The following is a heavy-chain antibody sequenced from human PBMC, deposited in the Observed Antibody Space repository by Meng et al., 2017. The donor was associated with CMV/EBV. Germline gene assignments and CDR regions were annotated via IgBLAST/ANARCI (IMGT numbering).Heavy chain of an antibody. Sequence: SVKVSCKASGGTFSSYAISWVRQAPGQGLEWMGGIIPILGIANYAQKFQGRVTITADKSTSTAYMELSSLRSEDTAVYYCARNRNADYDFWSGYYATHYYYYGMDVWGQGTTVTVSS. CDR2: IIPILGIA. CDR1: GGTFSSYA. J-gene: IGHJ6*02. D-gene: IGHD3-3*01. CDR3: ARNRNADYDFWSGYYATHYYYYGMDV. V-gene: IGHV1-69*10.